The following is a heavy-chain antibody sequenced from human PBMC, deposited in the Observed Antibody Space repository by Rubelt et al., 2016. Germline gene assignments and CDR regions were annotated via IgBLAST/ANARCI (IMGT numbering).Heavy chain of an antibody. Sequence: HGAGPGLVKPSETLSLTCTVSGGSISSYYWSWIRQPPGKGLEWIGNIYYTGSTYYNPSLKSRVTISVDTSKNQFSLKLSSVTAADTAVYYCARGRYYDYVWGSYRYAFDIWGQGTMVTVSS. CDR1: GGSISSYY. V-gene: IGHV4-59*12. CDR3: ARGRYYDYVWGSYRYAFDI. D-gene: IGHD3-16*02. CDR2: IYYTGST. J-gene: IGHJ3*02.